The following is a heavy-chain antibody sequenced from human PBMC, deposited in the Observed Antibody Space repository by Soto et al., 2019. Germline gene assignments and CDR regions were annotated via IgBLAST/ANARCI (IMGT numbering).Heavy chain of an antibody. Sequence: QVQLVQSGAEVRKPGASVKVSCEASGYTFTSYDISWVRQAPGQGLEWMGGIIPIFGTANYAQKFQGRVTITADESTSTAYMELSSLRSEDTAVYYCARAPNYYDSSGYYQWAWFDPWGQGTLVTVSS. D-gene: IGHD3-22*01. V-gene: IGHV1-69*01. CDR1: GYTFTSYD. J-gene: IGHJ5*02. CDR2: IIPIFGTA. CDR3: ARAPNYYDSSGYYQWAWFDP.